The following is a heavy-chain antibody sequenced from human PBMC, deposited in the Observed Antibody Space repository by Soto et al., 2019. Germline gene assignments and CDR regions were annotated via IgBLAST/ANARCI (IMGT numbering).Heavy chain of an antibody. CDR2: INHSGST. V-gene: IGHV4-34*01. CDR1: GGSFSGYY. D-gene: IGHD3-16*01. Sequence: QVQLQQWGAGLLKPSETLSLTCAVYGGSFSGYYLTWIRQPPGTGLEWIGEINHSGSTNYNPSLKRRVTISVDTSKHQFSLKLTSVTAADAAVYYFARDKITGLVDYWGQGTLVTVSS. CDR3: ARDKITGLVDY. J-gene: IGHJ4*02.